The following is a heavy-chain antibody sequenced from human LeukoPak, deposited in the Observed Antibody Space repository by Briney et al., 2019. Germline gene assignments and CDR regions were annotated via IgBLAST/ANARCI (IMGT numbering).Heavy chain of an antibody. D-gene: IGHD4-11*01. Sequence: GGSLRLSCAASGFTFSNYAMEWVRQAPGKGLEWVALISYDGKHKYYADSMKGRFTTSRDNSKNTLYLQMNSLRAEDTAVYYCAREDDDSNGIDVWGHGTTVTVS. CDR1: GFTFSNYA. CDR3: AREDDDSNGIDV. CDR2: ISYDGKHK. V-gene: IGHV3-30*04. J-gene: IGHJ6*02.